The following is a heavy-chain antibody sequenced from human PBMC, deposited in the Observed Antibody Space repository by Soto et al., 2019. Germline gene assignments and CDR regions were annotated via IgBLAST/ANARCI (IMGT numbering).Heavy chain of an antibody. CDR1: GGTFSSYT. CDR2: IIPILGIA. J-gene: IGHJ4*02. V-gene: IGHV1-69*04. CDR3: AKDRGSSWPFSTNDFDY. D-gene: IGHD6-13*01. Sequence: SVKVSCKASGGTFSSYTISWVRQAPGQGLEWMGRIIPILGIANYAQKFQGRVTITADKSTSTAYMELSSLRSEDTAVYYCAKDRGSSWPFSTNDFDYWGQGSLVTVSS.